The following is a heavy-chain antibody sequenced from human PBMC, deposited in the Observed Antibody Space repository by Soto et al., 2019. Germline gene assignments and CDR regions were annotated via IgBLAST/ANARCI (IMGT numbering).Heavy chain of an antibody. J-gene: IGHJ4*02. D-gene: IGHD3-10*01. CDR2: IYYSGST. CDR1: GGSISSGGYY. V-gene: IGHV4-31*03. Sequence: SETLSLTCTVSGGSISSGGYYWSWIRQHPGKGLEWIGYIYYSGSTYYNPSLKSRVTISVDTSKNQFSLKLSSVTAADTAVYYCARAFGESLLFDYWGQGTLVTVSS. CDR3: ARAFGESLLFDY.